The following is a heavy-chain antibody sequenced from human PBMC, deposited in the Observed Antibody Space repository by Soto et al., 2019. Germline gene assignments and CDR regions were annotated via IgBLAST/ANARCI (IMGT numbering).Heavy chain of an antibody. CDR2: IWYDGSNK. J-gene: IGHJ4*02. CDR3: ARDLSGPLDY. CDR1: GFTFSNYG. V-gene: IGHV3-33*01. Sequence: QVQLVESGGGVVQPGRSLRLSCTASGFTFSNYGMHWVRQAPGKGLECVAVIWYDGSNKYYVDSVKGRFPISRDTSKNTLYLQMNSLRVEDTAVYYCARDLSGPLDYWGQGTLVTVSS.